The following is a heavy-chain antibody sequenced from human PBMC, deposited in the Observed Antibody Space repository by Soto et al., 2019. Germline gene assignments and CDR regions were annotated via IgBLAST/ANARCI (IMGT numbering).Heavy chain of an antibody. CDR2: IYHSGST. CDR3: AREEMEYGMDV. CDR1: GGSISSGGYS. Sequence: QLQLQESGSGLVKPSQTLSLTCAVSGGSISSGGYSWSWIRQPPGKGLEWIGYIYHSGSTYYNPFLKTRVTISVDRSKNQCSLKLSSVTAADTAVYYCAREEMEYGMDVWGQGTTVTVAS. V-gene: IGHV4-30-2*01. J-gene: IGHJ6*02. D-gene: IGHD3-3*01.